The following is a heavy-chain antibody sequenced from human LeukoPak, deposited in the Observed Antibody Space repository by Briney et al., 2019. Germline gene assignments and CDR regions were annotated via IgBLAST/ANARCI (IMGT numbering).Heavy chain of an antibody. Sequence: GGSLRLSCAASGFTFSSYAMHWVRQAPGKGLEWVANIKQDGSEKYYVDSVKGRFTISRDNAKNSLYLQMNSPRAEDTAVYYCARSREHIVVVTATRNWYFDLWGRGTLVTVSS. CDR3: ARSREHIVVVTATRNWYFDL. CDR1: GFTFSSYA. J-gene: IGHJ2*01. D-gene: IGHD2-21*02. CDR2: IKQDGSEK. V-gene: IGHV3-7*01.